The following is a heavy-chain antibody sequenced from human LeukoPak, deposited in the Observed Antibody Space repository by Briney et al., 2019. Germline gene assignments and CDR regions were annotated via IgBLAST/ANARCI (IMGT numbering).Heavy chain of an antibody. V-gene: IGHV1-3*03. D-gene: IGHD3-22*01. J-gene: IGHJ4*02. CDR2: INAGNGNT. CDR1: GYAFTSYA. Sequence: GASVKVSCKASGYAFTSYAMHWVRQAPGQRLEWMGWINAGNGNTKYSQEFQGRVTVTRDTSASTAYMELSSLRSEDMAVYYCGRGSQITYYEGDIDYWGQGTLVTVSS. CDR3: GRGSQITYYEGDIDY.